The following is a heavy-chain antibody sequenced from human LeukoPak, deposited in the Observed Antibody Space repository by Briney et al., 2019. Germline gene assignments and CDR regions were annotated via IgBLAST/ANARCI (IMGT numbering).Heavy chain of an antibody. CDR2: ISYDGSNK. J-gene: IGHJ4*02. CDR3: ARDPNMGGNSDLDY. D-gene: IGHD4-23*01. CDR1: GFTFSSYA. V-gene: IGHV3-30-3*01. Sequence: QPGRSLRLSCAASGFTFSSYAMHWVRQAPGKGLEWVAVISYDGSNKYYADFVKGRFTISRDNSKNTLYLQMNSLKFEDTAVYYCARDPNMGGNSDLDYWGQGTLVIVSS.